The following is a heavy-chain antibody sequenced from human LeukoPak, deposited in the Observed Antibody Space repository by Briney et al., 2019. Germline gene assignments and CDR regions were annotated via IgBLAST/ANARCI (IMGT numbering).Heavy chain of an antibody. J-gene: IGHJ1*01. CDR1: GYTFTSYG. CDR2: ISAYNGNT. V-gene: IGHV1-18*01. D-gene: IGHD2-15*01. CDR3: ARVHCSGGSCYPSRYFQH. Sequence: GASVKVSCKASGYTFTSYGISWVRQAPGQGLEWMGWISAYNGNTNYAQKLQGRVTMAKDTSTSTAYMELRSLRSDDTAVYYCARVHCSGGSCYPSRYFQHWGQGTLVTVSS.